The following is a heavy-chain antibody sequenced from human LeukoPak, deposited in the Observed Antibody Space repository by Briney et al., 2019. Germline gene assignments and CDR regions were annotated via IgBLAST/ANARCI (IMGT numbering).Heavy chain of an antibody. V-gene: IGHV1-8*03. CDR3: ARAIDYGGNSGWFDP. CDR1: GYTFTSYN. CDR2: MNPNSGNT. J-gene: IGHJ5*02. Sequence: VASVKVPCKASGYTFTSYNINWVRQATGQGLEWMGWMNPNSGNTGYAQKFQGRVTITRNTSISTAYMELSSLRSEDTAVYYCARAIDYGGNSGWFDPWGQGTLVTVSS. D-gene: IGHD4-23*01.